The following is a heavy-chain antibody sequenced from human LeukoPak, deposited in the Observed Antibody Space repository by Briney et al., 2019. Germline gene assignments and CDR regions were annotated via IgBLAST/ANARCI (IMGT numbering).Heavy chain of an antibody. Sequence: PGGSLRLSCAASGFTFSSYEMNWVRQAPGKGLEWVSYISSSGSTIYYADSVKGRFTISRDNSKNTLYLQMNSLRAEDTAVYYCAKDGVLGCSSTSCYSGYFDYWGQGTLVTVSS. CDR2: ISSSGSTI. D-gene: IGHD2-2*01. V-gene: IGHV3-48*03. CDR1: GFTFSSYE. CDR3: AKDGVLGCSSTSCYSGYFDY. J-gene: IGHJ4*02.